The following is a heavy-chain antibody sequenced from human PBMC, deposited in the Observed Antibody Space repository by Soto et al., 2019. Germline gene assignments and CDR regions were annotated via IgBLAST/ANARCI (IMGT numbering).Heavy chain of an antibody. CDR2: ISSNGGST. V-gene: IGHV3-64*01. Sequence: EVQLVESGGGLVQPGGSLRLSCAASGFTFSSYAMHWVRQAPGTGLEYVSAISSNGGSTYYANSVKGRFTISRDNSKNTLYLQMGSLRAEDMAVYYCARQVRAVSSYYFDYWGQGTLVTVSS. J-gene: IGHJ4*02. CDR1: GFTFSSYA. CDR3: ARQVRAVSSYYFDY. D-gene: IGHD2-21*01.